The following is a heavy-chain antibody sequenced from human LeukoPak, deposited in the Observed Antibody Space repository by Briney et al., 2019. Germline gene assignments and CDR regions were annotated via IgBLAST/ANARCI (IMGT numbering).Heavy chain of an antibody. D-gene: IGHD1-26*01. Sequence: PGGSLRLSCAASGFTFDDYAMHWVRQAPGKGLEWVSGISWNSGSIGYADSVKGRFTISRDNAKNSLYLQMNSLRAEDMALYYCAKSSSGSYLGYFDYWGQGTLVSVSS. CDR1: GFTFDDYA. CDR3: AKSSSGSYLGYFDY. CDR2: ISWNSGSI. J-gene: IGHJ4*02. V-gene: IGHV3-9*03.